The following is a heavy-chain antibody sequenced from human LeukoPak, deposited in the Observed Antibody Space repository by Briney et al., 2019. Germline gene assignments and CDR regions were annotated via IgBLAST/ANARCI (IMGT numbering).Heavy chain of an antibody. CDR3: ARDGSRLVPAAMCPHYYYYGMDV. D-gene: IGHD2-2*01. J-gene: IGHJ6*02. CDR2: INPNSGGT. V-gene: IGHV1-2*02. Sequence: ASVKVSCKASGYTFTGYYMHWVRQAPGQGLEWMGWINPNSGGTNYAQKFQGRVTMARDTSISTAYMELSRLRSDDTAVYYCARDGSRLVPAAMCPHYYYYGMDVWGQGTTVTVSS. CDR1: GYTFTGYY.